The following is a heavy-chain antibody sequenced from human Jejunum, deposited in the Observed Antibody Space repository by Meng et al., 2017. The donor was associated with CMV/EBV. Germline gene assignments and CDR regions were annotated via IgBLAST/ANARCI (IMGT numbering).Heavy chain of an antibody. J-gene: IGHJ4*02. CDR3: ARASYYYFDSSGSPPDY. Sequence: YCWGCVRQPPGKGLEWIGNIYYSGSTYYNPSLKSRVTMSVDTSKNQFSLKLTSVTAADTAVYFCARASYYYFDSSGSPPDYWGQGTLVTVSS. CDR1: YC. CDR2: IYYSGST. V-gene: IGHV4-39*07. D-gene: IGHD3-22*01.